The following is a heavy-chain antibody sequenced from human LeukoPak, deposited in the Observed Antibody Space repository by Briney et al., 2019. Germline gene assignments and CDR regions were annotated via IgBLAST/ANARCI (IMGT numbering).Heavy chain of an antibody. CDR3: AKSEDYGDYCPDDY. D-gene: IGHD4-17*01. CDR1: GFTFSSYG. J-gene: IGHJ4*02. CDR2: ISYDGSNK. V-gene: IGHV3-30*18. Sequence: GGSLRLSCAASGFTFSSYGMHWVRQAPGKGLEWVAVISYDGSNKYYADSVKGRFTISRDNSKNTLYLQMNSLRAEDTAVYYCAKSEDYGDYCPDDYWGQGTLVTVSS.